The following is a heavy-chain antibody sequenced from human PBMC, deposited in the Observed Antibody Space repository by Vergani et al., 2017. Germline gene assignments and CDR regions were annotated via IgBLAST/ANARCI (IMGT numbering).Heavy chain of an antibody. CDR3: ARVLGLGGNWNYRKNWFDP. Sequence: QVKLQESGPGLLKPSQTLSLTCTVSGESIRSGSHYWSWIRQPAGKGPEWIGRIYTSGSTNYNPSLKSRVTMSVDTSKNQFSLKLSSVTAADTAVYYCARVLGLGGNWNYRKNWFDPWGQGTLVTVSS. V-gene: IGHV4-61*02. CDR1: GESIRSGSHY. D-gene: IGHD1-7*01. J-gene: IGHJ5*02. CDR2: IYTSGST.